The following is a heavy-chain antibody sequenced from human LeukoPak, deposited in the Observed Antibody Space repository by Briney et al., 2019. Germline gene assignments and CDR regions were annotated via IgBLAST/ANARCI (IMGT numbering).Heavy chain of an antibody. CDR1: GFTFSSYW. J-gene: IGHJ4*02. V-gene: IGHV3-74*01. D-gene: IGHD3-10*01. CDR2: INSDGSST. CDR3: ARGWRVVDPFYYYGSGSYYNFDY. Sequence: GGSLRLSCAASGFTFSSYWMHWVRQAPGKGLVWVSRINSDGSSTSYADSVKGRFTISRDNAKNTLYLQMNSLRAEDTAVYYCARGWRVVDPFYYYGSGSYYNFDYWGQGTLVTVSS.